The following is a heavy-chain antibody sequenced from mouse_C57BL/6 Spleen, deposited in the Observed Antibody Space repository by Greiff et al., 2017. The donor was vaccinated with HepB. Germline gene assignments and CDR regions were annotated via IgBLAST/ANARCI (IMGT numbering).Heavy chain of an antibody. Sequence: QVQLKESGAELVKPGASVKLSCKASGYTFTSYWMQWVKQRPGQGLEWIGEIDPSDSYTNYNQKFKGKATLTVDTSSSTAYMQLSSLTSEDSAVYYCARSSHYYGSRGYAMDYWGQRTSVTVSS. D-gene: IGHD1-1*01. CDR2: IDPSDSYT. V-gene: IGHV1-50*01. J-gene: IGHJ4*01. CDR1: GYTFTSYW. CDR3: ARSSHYYGSRGYAMDY.